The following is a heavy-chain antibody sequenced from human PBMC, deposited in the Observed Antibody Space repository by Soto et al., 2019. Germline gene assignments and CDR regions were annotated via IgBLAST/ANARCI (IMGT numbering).Heavy chain of an antibody. CDR2: ISPFTGDT. J-gene: IGHJ4*02. V-gene: IGHV1-18*04. CDR1: GYSFTNYG. Sequence: ASVKVSCKTSGYSFTNYGINWVRQAPGQGLEWMGWISPFTGDTHYTQSLQGRITVTTDTSTNTAYMELRGLRSADTAVYYCARSCSGGSCHSAYWRQGTLATVSS. D-gene: IGHD2-15*01. CDR3: ARSCSGGSCHSAY.